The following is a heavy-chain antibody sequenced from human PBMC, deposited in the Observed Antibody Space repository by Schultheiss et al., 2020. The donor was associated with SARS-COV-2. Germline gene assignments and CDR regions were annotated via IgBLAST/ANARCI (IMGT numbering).Heavy chain of an antibody. D-gene: IGHD4-17*01. CDR2: INPNSGGT. J-gene: IGHJ4*02. Sequence: ASVKVSCKASGYTFTGYYMHWVRQAPGQGLEWMGRINPNSGGTNYAQKFQGRVTMTRDTSINTAYMELSRLESDDTAVYYCVRHGAHYLDFWGLGTLVTVSS. CDR1: GYTFTGYY. V-gene: IGHV1-2*06. CDR3: VRHGAHYLDF.